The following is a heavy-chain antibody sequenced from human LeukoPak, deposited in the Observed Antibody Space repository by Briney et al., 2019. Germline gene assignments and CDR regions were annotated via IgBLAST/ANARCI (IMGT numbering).Heavy chain of an antibody. CDR1: GFTFSSYG. V-gene: IGHV3-30*02. J-gene: IGHJ3*02. Sequence: GGSLRLSCAASGFTFSSYGMHWVRQAPGKGLEWVAYIRYDGSNKYYEDSMKGRFTISRDNSKNTLYLQMNSLRAEDTAVYYCARDSGSYYDAFDIWGQGTMVTVSS. CDR3: ARDSGSYYDAFDI. CDR2: IRYDGSNK. D-gene: IGHD1-26*01.